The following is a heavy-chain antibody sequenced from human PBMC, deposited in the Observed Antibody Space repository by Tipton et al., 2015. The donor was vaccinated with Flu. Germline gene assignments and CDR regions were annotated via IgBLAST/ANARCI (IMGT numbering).Heavy chain of an antibody. V-gene: IGHV4-4*07. CDR3: ARDFSHYYDSIGNDY. D-gene: IGHD3-22*01. CDR2: IYTSGST. J-gene: IGHJ4*02. CDR1: GGSISSYY. Sequence: TLSLTCTVSGGSISSYYWSWIRQPAGKGLEWIGRIYTSGSTNYSPSLKSRVTMSVDTSKNQFSLKLSSVTAADTAVYYCARDFSHYYDSIGNDYWGQGTLVTVSS.